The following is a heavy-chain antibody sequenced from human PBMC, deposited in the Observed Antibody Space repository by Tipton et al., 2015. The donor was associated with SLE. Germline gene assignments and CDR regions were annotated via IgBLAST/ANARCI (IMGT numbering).Heavy chain of an antibody. CDR2: ISNSGYTI. J-gene: IGHJ4*02. V-gene: IGHV3-48*01. CDR1: GFTFRSYS. Sequence: SLRLSCAASGFTFRSYSMNWVRQAPGKGLEWVSYISNSGYTIHYAESVKGRFTVFRDDAKNSLYLQMNSLRAGDTAVYYCAREKAGFDYWGQGTLVTVSS. CDR3: AREKAGFDY.